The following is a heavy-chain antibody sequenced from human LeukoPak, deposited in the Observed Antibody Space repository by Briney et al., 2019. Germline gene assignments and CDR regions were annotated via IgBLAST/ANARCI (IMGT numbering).Heavy chain of an antibody. CDR3: YCGPNYLEN. J-gene: IGHJ4*02. D-gene: IGHD4/OR15-4a*01. CDR2: IAPSDFDS. Sequence: GESLQISCQGFGYNFIDYWIGWVRQVPGKGLEWMGSIAPSDFDSRYSPSFQGQVTMSVDKSISTAYLQWTSLTASDTAIYYCYCGPNYLENWGQGTLVTVSS. V-gene: IGHV5-51*01. CDR1: GYNFIDYW.